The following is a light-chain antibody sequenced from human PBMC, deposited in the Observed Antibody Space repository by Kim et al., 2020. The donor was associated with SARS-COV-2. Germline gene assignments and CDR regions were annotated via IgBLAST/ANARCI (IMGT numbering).Light chain of an antibody. V-gene: IGLV1-51*01. Sequence: QSVLTQPPSVSAAPGQKVTISCSGSNSNIANNYVSWYQQLPGTAPKLLIYDNNLRPSGIPDRFSGSKSGTSATLGITGLQTGDEADYYCGTWDNTLNAWVFGGGTQLTVL. CDR3: GTWDNTLNAWV. CDR2: DNN. J-gene: IGLJ3*02. CDR1: NSNIANNY.